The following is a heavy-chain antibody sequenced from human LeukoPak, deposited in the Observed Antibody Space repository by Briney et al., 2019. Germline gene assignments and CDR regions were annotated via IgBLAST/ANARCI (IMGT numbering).Heavy chain of an antibody. CDR1: GYTFTSYG. Sequence: ASVKVSCKASGYTFTSYGISWVRQAPGQGLEWMGWISAYNGNTNYAQKFQGRVTITADESTSTAYMELSSLRSEDTAVYYCARSKTGTTDVNYWGQGTLVTVSS. D-gene: IGHD1-1*01. CDR3: ARSKTGTTDVNY. CDR2: ISAYNGNT. J-gene: IGHJ4*02. V-gene: IGHV1-18*01.